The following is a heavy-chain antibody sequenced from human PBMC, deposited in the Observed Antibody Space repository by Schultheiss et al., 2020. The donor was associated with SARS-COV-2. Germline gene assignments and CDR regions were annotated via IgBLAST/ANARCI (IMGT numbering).Heavy chain of an antibody. V-gene: IGHV3-23*01. J-gene: IGHJ6*02. CDR2: ISGSGGGT. D-gene: IGHD4-11*01. CDR3: ARPQRPYSNFYGMDV. CDR1: GFTFSTYA. Sequence: GGSLRLSCAASGFTFSTYAMGWVRQAPGKGLEWVSAISGSGGGTYYADSVRGRFTISRDNSKNMLYLQMNSLRAEDTAVYYCARPQRPYSNFYGMDVWGQGTTVTVSS.